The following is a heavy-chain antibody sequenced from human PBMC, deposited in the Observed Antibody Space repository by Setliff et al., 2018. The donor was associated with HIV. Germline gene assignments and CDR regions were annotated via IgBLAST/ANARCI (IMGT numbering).Heavy chain of an antibody. Sequence: SVKVSCKTSGGTFSIFSITWVRQAPGQGLEWMGGIIPFFGPPNYAEKFQRRLTITADESTNTAYMELIGLKSEDTAVYYCARDPTGGAARFDDWGQGTLVTVSS. CDR3: ARDPTGGAARFDD. CDR1: GGTFSIFS. D-gene: IGHD6-6*01. V-gene: IGHV1-69*13. CDR2: IIPFFGPP. J-gene: IGHJ4*02.